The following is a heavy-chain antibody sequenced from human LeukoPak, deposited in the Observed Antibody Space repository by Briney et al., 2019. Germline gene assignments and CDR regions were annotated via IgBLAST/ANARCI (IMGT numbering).Heavy chain of an antibody. V-gene: IGHV3-30*04. Sequence: PGGSLRLSCAASGFTFSSYAMHWVRQAPGKGLEWVAVISYDGSNKYYADSVKGRFTISRDNSKNTLYLQMNSLRAEDTAVYYCAKDPLGIWDYWGQGTLVTVSS. J-gene: IGHJ4*02. D-gene: IGHD3-16*01. CDR3: AKDPLGIWDY. CDR2: ISYDGSNK. CDR1: GFTFSSYA.